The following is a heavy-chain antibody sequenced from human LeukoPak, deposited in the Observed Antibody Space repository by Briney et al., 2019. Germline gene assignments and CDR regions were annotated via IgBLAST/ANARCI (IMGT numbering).Heavy chain of an antibody. J-gene: IGHJ6*03. V-gene: IGHV4-59*01. CDR1: GGSISSYY. D-gene: IGHD3-16*01. Sequence: SETLSLTCKVSGGSISSYYWSWIRQPPGKGLEWMGYIYDSGGTNYNPSLKSRVTISVDTSKNQFSLKLSSVTAADTAVYYCARETSQKGAHYMDVWGKGTTVTISS. CDR2: IYDSGGT. CDR3: ARETSQKGAHYMDV.